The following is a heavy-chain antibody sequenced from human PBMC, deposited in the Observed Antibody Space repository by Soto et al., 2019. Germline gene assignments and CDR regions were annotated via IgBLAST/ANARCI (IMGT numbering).Heavy chain of an antibody. CDR1: GCSISGYY. CDR2: MYNTGST. D-gene: IGHD2-21*02. Sequence: SETLSLTCTFSGCSISGYYWSLIRQPPGKGLEWIGYMYNTGSTVYNPSFKSRVTISVDTSKNQFSLKLNSVTAADTAVYYCARDLWGYCGTDCYPLDVWGQGTTVTVSS. V-gene: IGHV4-59*01. J-gene: IGHJ6*02. CDR3: ARDLWGYCGTDCYPLDV.